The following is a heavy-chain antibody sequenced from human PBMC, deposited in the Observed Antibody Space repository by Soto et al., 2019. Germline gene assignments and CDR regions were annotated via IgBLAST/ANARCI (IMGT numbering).Heavy chain of an antibody. D-gene: IGHD4-17*01. CDR3: ARGGDYGDY. V-gene: IGHV1-69*01. J-gene: IGHJ4*02. CDR1: GGTFSKYP. Sequence: QVQLVQSGAEVKKPGSSVKVSCKAFGGTFSKYPISWVRQAPGQGLEWMGGIIPIFAISRYAQKFQGRITITADESTRTAYMELSSLRSDDTAVYYCARGGDYGDYWGQGTLVTVSS. CDR2: IIPIFAIS.